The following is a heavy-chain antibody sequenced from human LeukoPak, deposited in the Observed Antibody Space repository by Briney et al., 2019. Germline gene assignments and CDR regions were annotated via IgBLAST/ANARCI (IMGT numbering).Heavy chain of an antibody. Sequence: SETLSLTCTVSGGSISSGSYYWSWIRQPAGKGLEWIVRIYTSGSTNYNPSLKSRVTISVDTSKNQFSLKLSSVTAADTAVYYCARDRFWSGYYTYYYYYYMDVWGKGTTVTVSS. CDR2: IYTSGST. J-gene: IGHJ6*03. CDR1: GGSISSGSYY. CDR3: ARDRFWSGYYTYYYYYYMDV. V-gene: IGHV4-61*02. D-gene: IGHD3-3*01.